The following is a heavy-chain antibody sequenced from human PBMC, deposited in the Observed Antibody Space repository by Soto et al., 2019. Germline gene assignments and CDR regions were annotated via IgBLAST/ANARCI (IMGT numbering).Heavy chain of an antibody. J-gene: IGHJ6*02. CDR3: VKGILLRIYGLGV. D-gene: IGHD3-22*01. V-gene: IGHV3-30*18. CDR1: GFTFNSYG. Sequence: QVQLVESGGGVVQPGRSLRLSCAASGFTFNSYGMHWVRQAPGKGLEWVAVISHDGSNKHYADSVKGRFTIFRDNSENTLYLKMNSLSPEDTALYYCVKGILLRIYGLGVWGPGTTVTVSS. CDR2: ISHDGSNK.